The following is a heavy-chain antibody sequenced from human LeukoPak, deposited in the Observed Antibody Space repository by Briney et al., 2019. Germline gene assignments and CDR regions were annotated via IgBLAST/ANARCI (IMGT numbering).Heavy chain of an antibody. CDR1: GFTLSRHG. J-gene: IGHJ3*02. Sequence: PASSLRLSCAASGFTLSRHGMHWVRQAPGKGLEWVAVISNDGSNKYYAESVKGRFTISRDIYKNTLYLQMNSLRGEDTAVYYCARDRAAAGTGAFDIWGQGTMVTVSS. CDR2: ISNDGSNK. V-gene: IGHV3-30*03. D-gene: IGHD6-13*01. CDR3: ARDRAAAGTGAFDI.